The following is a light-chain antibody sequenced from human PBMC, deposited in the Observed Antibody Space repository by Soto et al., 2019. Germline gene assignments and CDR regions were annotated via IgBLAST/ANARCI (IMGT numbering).Light chain of an antibody. V-gene: IGKV1-5*01. CDR3: QHYNSYGT. CDR1: QSIDRW. CDR2: HAS. J-gene: IGKJ1*01. Sequence: DIHMTQSPSTLPASVGDIFTITCRASQSIDRWLAWYKQRPGKAPKILIYHASSLETGVPSRLSGSGSGTEFTLTISSMKPDDFATYYCQHYNSYGTFGQGTKVDIK.